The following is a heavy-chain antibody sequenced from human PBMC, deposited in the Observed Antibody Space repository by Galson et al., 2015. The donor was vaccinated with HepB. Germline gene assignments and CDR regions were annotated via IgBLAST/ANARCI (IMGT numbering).Heavy chain of an antibody. CDR2: IYSGGST. CDR1: GFTVSSNY. CDR3: ARKARYYYGMDV. Sequence: SLRLSCAASGFTVSSNYMSWVRQAPGKGLEWVSVIYSGGSTYYADSVKGRFTISRDNSKNTLYLQMNSLRAEDTAVYYCARKARYYYGMDVWGQGTTVTVSS. V-gene: IGHV3-53*01. J-gene: IGHJ6*02.